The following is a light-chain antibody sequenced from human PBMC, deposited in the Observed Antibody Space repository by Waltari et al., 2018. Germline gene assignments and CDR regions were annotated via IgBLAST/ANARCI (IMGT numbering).Light chain of an antibody. CDR3: QQYYSYPQT. J-gene: IGKJ3*01. CDR1: QGISSY. V-gene: IGKV1-8*01. CDR2: AAS. Sequence: ALRMTQSPSSLSASTGDRVTITCRASQGISSYLAWYQQKPGKAPKLLIYAASTLQSGVPSRFSGSGSGTDFTLTISCLQSEDFATYYCQQYYSYPQTFGPGTKVDIK.